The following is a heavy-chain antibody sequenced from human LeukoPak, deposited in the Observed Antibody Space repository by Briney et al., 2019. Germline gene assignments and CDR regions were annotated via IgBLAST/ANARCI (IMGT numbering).Heavy chain of an antibody. Sequence: PGGSLRLSCAASGFTFSDYYMSWLRQAPGKGLEWVSYISSSGSTIYYADYVKGRFTISRDNAKNSLYLQMNSLRAEDTAVYYCARDGVYYDSSGYYSAFDIWGQGTMVTVSS. CDR2: ISSSGSTI. J-gene: IGHJ3*02. V-gene: IGHV3-11*04. CDR3: ARDGVYYDSSGYYSAFDI. D-gene: IGHD3-22*01. CDR1: GFTFSDYY.